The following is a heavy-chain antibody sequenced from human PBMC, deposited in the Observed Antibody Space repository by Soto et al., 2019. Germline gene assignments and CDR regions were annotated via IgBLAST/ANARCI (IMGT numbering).Heavy chain of an antibody. CDR2: IIPMFDIT. J-gene: IGHJ4*02. D-gene: IGHD2-21*01. V-gene: IGHV1-69*04. Sequence: QVQLVQSGAEVKKPGSSMQVSCKASGGTFSSYVFSWVRQAPGQGLERMGRIIPMFDITSYAGKFEGRVTITADKYTTTVYLELTRMITEDTAIYYSVRDRAVNNAALVMAYWGQGTLVTVSS. CDR3: VRDRAVNNAALVMAY. CDR1: GGTFSSYV.